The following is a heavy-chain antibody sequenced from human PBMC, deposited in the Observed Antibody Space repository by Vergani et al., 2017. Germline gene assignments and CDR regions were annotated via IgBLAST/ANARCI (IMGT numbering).Heavy chain of an antibody. V-gene: IGHV3-21*01. Sequence: EVQLVESGGGLVKPGGSLRLSCAASGFTFSSYSMNWVRQAPGKGLEWVSSISSSSSYIYYADSVKGRFTISRDNAKNSLYLQMNSLRAEDTAVYYCAREHSRYCSSTSCYTRDYWGQGTLVNVSS. J-gene: IGHJ4*02. CDR3: AREHSRYCSSTSCYTRDY. D-gene: IGHD2-2*02. CDR2: ISSSSSYI. CDR1: GFTFSSYS.